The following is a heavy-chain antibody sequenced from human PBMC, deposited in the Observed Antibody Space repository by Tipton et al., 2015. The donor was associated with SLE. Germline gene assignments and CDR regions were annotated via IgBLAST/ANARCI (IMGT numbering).Heavy chain of an antibody. Sequence: PGLVKPSETLSLTCTVSGGSMGSSYWGWVRQSPGKGLEWIGFIYHNGNSAYNPSLATRATMSIDTSKNRFSLNLNFVTAADTAVYYCASLVVVPAELGIGATEAIDFWGQGTLVTVSS. CDR1: GGSMGSSY. CDR3: ASLVVVPAELGIGATEAIDF. V-gene: IGHV4-59*12. CDR2: IYHNGNS. J-gene: IGHJ4*02. D-gene: IGHD7-27*01.